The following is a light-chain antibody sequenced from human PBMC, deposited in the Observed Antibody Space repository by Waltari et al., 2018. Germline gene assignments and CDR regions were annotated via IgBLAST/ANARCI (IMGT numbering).Light chain of an antibody. CDR3: QSYDSSLRVL. V-gene: IGLV1-40*01. J-gene: IGLJ2*01. Sequence: QSVLTQPPSVSGAPGQSVTISCTGSSSNIGARYDVHWYQQVPGAAPKLLIYGNTNRPSGVPDRFSGSKSCTSASLAITGLQAEDEADYYCQSYDSSLRVLFGGGTKLTVL. CDR2: GNT. CDR1: SSNIGARYD.